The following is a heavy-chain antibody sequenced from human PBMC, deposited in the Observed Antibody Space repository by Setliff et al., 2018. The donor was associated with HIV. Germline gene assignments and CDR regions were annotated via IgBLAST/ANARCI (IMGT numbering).Heavy chain of an antibody. CDR1: GFTFTDSA. CDR2: IWDDGSNN. CDR3: NMGHYRKSSE. V-gene: IGHV3-33*08. D-gene: IGHD3-10*01. Sequence: LRLSCAASGFTFTDSAMHWVRQASGKGLEWVALIWDDGSNNYYADSVKGRFTVSRDNSKYTLFLQMDRLRVEDTAVYYCNMGHYRKSSEWGRGTLVTVSS. J-gene: IGHJ4*02.